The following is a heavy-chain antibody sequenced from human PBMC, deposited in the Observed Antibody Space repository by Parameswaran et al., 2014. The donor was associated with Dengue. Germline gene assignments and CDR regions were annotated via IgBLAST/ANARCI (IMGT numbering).Heavy chain of an antibody. CDR3: AKDRRGYYGAGTQSRGMDV. Sequence: VRQMPGKGLEWVAIISYDGKSKSYADSMKGRFTISRDNSKNTLYLQVNSLRAEDTAVYYCAKDRRGYYGAGTQSRGMDVWGQGTTVTVSS. V-gene: IGHV3-30*18. J-gene: IGHJ6*02. CDR2: ISYDGKSK. D-gene: IGHD3-10*01.